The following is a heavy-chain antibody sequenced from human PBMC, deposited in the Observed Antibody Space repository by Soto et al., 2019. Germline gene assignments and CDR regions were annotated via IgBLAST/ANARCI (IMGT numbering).Heavy chain of an antibody. D-gene: IGHD2-15*01. Sequence: QVQLQGSGPGLVKPSQTLSLNCTVSGGSITSGGHFWSWIRQVPGMGLEWIGYIYYSGTTYYNPSLRSRVTISVDTSKNQFSLELSSVTAADTAVYYCARGCRPFECFDPWGQGTLVTVSS. CDR3: ARGCRPFECFDP. V-gene: IGHV4-31*03. J-gene: IGHJ5*02. CDR2: IYYSGTT. CDR1: GGSITSGGHF.